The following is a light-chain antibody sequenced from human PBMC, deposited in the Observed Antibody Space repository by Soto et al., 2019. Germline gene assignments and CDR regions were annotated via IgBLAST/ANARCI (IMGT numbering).Light chain of an antibody. CDR2: NTS. CDR3: QQYNNWPRT. CDR1: QSVTSS. Sequence: EIVMTQSPATLYVSRGERATLSCRASQSVTSSLAWYQQKPGQAPRLLIYNTSTRATGIPARFSGSGSGTEFTLTISSLQSEDFAVYYCQQYNNWPRTFGQGTKVEIK. J-gene: IGKJ1*01. V-gene: IGKV3-15*01.